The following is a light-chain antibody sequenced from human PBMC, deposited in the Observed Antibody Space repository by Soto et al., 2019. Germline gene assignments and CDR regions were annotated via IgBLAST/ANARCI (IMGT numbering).Light chain of an antibody. V-gene: IGKV1-39*01. Sequence: DIQMTQSPSSLSASVGDRVTITCRASQSISSYLNWYQQKPGKAPKLLIYATSNLQSGAPSRFSGSGSGTDFTLTISSVQPEDFATYYCQQSYSLFGPGTKVDIK. CDR3: QQSYSL. J-gene: IGKJ3*01. CDR2: ATS. CDR1: QSISSY.